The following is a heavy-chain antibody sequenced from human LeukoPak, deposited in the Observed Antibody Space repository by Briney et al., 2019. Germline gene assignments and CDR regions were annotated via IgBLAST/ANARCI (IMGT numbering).Heavy chain of an antibody. CDR1: GYTLTELS. J-gene: IGHJ4*02. CDR2: FDPEDGET. Sequence: ASVKVSCKVSGYTLTELSMHWVRQAPGKGLEWMGGFDPEDGETIYAQKFQGRVTMTEDTSTDTAYMELSSLRSEDTAVYYCATTSGDGCNPYYFDYWGQGTLVTVSS. V-gene: IGHV1-24*01. D-gene: IGHD5-24*01. CDR3: ATTSGDGCNPYYFDY.